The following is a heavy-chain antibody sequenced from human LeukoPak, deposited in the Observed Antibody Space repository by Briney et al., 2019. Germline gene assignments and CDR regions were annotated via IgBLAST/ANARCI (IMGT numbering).Heavy chain of an antibody. D-gene: IGHD5-12*01. V-gene: IGHV4-31*03. CDR3: ARDGGSGYDFDS. Sequence: PSQTLSLTCTVSGGSISSGGYYWSWIRQHPGKGLEWIGYIYYSGSTYYNPSLKSRVTISVDTSKNQFSLKLSSVTAADTAVYYCARDGGSGYDFDSWGQGPLSTVPS. CDR2: IYYSGST. CDR1: GGSISSGGYY. J-gene: IGHJ4*02.